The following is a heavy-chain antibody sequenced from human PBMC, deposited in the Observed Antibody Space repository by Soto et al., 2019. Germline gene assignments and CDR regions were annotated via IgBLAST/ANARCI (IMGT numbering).Heavy chain of an antibody. D-gene: IGHD2-2*02. Sequence: GESLKISCKGSGYSFTSYWISWVRQMPGKGLEWMGRIDPSDSYTNYSPSFQGHVTISADKSISTAYLRWSSLKASDTAMYYCARGYCSSTSCYNYYGMDVWGQGTTVTVSS. CDR3: ARGYCSSTSCYNYYGMDV. CDR2: IDPSDSYT. J-gene: IGHJ6*02. CDR1: GYSFTSYW. V-gene: IGHV5-10-1*01.